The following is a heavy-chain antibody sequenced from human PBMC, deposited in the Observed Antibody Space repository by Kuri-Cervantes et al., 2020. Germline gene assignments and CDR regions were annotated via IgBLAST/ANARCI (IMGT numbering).Heavy chain of an antibody. CDR2: VSHSGIP. D-gene: IGHD6-19*01. J-gene: IGHJ4*02. CDR3: ARRNAVAGFADS. CDR1: GYSITDGYY. V-gene: IGHV4-38-2*01. Sequence: SETLSLTCAVSGYSITDGYYWAWIRQPPGKNLEWMGSVSHSGIPYYKSSLQSRVTISADMSKNQFFLTLSSVTAADTAVYYCARRNAVAGFADSWGQGTLVTVSS.